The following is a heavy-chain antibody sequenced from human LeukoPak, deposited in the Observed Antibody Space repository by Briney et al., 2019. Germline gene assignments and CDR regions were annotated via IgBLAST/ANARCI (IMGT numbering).Heavy chain of an antibody. CDR3: ARGDYDLNWFDP. J-gene: IGHJ5*02. Sequence: SQTLSLTCTVSGGSISSGGYYWSWIRQHPGKGLEWIGYIYYSGSTYYNPSLKSRVTISVDTSKNQFSLKLGSVTAADTAVYYCARGDYDLNWFDPWGQGTLVTVSS. CDR1: GGSISSGGYY. CDR2: IYYSGST. V-gene: IGHV4-31*03. D-gene: IGHD3-22*01.